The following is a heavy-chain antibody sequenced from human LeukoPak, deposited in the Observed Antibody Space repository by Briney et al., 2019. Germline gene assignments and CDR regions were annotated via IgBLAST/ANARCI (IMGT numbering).Heavy chain of an antibody. Sequence: PGGSLRLSCAASGFTFNNAWMSWVRQAPGKGLEWVGRIKSKTDGGTTDYAAPVKGRFTISRDDSKNTLYLQMNSLKTEDTAVYYYTTGQGSWYPYYFDYWGQGTLVTVSS. V-gene: IGHV3-15*01. CDR3: TTGQGSWYPYYFDY. CDR1: GFTFNNAW. D-gene: IGHD6-13*01. J-gene: IGHJ4*02. CDR2: IKSKTDGGTT.